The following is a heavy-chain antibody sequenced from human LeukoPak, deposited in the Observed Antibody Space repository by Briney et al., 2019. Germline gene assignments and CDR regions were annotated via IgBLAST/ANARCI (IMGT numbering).Heavy chain of an antibody. V-gene: IGHV1-2*02. CDR1: GYTFTGYY. J-gene: IGHJ6*02. Sequence: ASVKVSCKASGYTFTGYYMHWVRQAPGQGLEWMGWINPNSGGTNYAQKFQGRVTMTRDTSISTAYMELSRLRSDDTAVYYCAGSTVTTNWTPYYYYYGMDVWGQGTTVTVSS. D-gene: IGHD4-11*01. CDR3: AGSTVTTNWTPYYYYYGMDV. CDR2: INPNSGGT.